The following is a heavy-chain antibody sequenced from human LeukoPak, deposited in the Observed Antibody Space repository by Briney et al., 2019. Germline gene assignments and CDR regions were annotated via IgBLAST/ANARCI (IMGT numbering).Heavy chain of an antibody. CDR3: ARELSDYYDSSGYYGVFSK. Sequence: RASVKVSCKASGYTFTGYYMHWVRQAPGQGLEWMGWINPNSGGTNYAQKFQGRVTMTRDTSISTAYMELSRLRSDDTAVYYCARELSDYYDSSGYYGVFSKWGQGTLVTVSS. CDR1: GYTFTGYY. V-gene: IGHV1-2*02. D-gene: IGHD3-22*01. J-gene: IGHJ4*02. CDR2: INPNSGGT.